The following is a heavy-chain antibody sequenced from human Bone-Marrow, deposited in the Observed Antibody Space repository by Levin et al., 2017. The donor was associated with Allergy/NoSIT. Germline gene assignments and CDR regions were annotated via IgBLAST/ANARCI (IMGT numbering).Heavy chain of an antibody. CDR3: ARGLPYSGSYYADYYYYGMDV. D-gene: IGHD1-26*01. J-gene: IGHJ6*02. V-gene: IGHV1-8*01. Sequence: GESLKISCKASGYTFTSYDINWVRQATGQGLEWMGWMNPNSGNTGYAQKFQGRVTMTRNTSISTAYMELSSLRSEDTAVYYCARGLPYSGSYYADYYYYGMDVWGQGTTVTVSS. CDR1: GYTFTSYD. CDR2: MNPNSGNT.